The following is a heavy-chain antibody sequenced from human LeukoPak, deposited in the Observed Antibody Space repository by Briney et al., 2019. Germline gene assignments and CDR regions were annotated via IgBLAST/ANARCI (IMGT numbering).Heavy chain of an antibody. CDR2: IYTSGST. CDR3: ARDSLGYCSSTSCYPPWFDP. Sequence: PSQTLSLTCTVSGDSISSGSYYWRWIRQPAGEGLEWIGRIYTSGSTNYNPSLKSRVTISVDTSKNQFSLKLSSVTAADTAVYYCARDSLGYCSSTSCYPPWFDPWGQGTLVTVSS. V-gene: IGHV4-61*02. CDR1: GDSISSGSYY. D-gene: IGHD2-2*01. J-gene: IGHJ5*02.